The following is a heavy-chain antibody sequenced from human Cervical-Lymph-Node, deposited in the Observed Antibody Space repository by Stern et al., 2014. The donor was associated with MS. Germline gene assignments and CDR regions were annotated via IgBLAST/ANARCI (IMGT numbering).Heavy chain of an antibody. CDR3: AKDLGRGVVVVPLYGLDV. V-gene: IGHV3-23*04. Sequence: EVQLVESGGGLVQPGGSLRLSCAASGFTFSTYAFSWVRQAPGKGLEWVSSIRASGVYTYYADSVKGRFTISRDNSKSMLYLEMQSLRAEDTAVYHCAKDLGRGVVVVPLYGLDVWGQGTTVTVSS. CDR2: IRASGVYT. CDR1: GFTFSTYA. D-gene: IGHD2-2*01. J-gene: IGHJ6*02.